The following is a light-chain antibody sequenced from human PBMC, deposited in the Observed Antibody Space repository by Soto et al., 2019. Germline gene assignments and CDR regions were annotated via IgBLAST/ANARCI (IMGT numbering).Light chain of an antibody. Sequence: QSVLTQPPSASGTPGQRVTISCSGSSTNIGSNYVYWYQQVPGTAPKLLIYSNNQRPSGVPDRFSASKSGTSASLAISGLRSDDEAAYYCATWDDSLNNPVFGGGTKLNVL. J-gene: IGLJ3*02. CDR1: STNIGSNY. CDR3: ATWDDSLNNPV. V-gene: IGLV1-47*02. CDR2: SNN.